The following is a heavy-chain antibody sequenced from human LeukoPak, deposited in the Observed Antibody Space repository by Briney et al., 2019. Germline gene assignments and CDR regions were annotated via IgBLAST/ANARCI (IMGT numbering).Heavy chain of an antibody. CDR2: IHYSGST. D-gene: IGHD2-2*01. CDR3: ASSAPYCSSTSCFGGVVAFDI. J-gene: IGHJ3*02. CDR1: GGSISSYY. V-gene: IGHV4-59*01. Sequence: SETLSLTCTVSGGSISSYYWSWIRQPPGKGLEWIGYIHYSGSTNYNPSLKSRVTISVDTSKNQFSLKLSSVTAADTAVYYCASSAPYCSSTSCFGGVVAFDIWGQGTMVTVSS.